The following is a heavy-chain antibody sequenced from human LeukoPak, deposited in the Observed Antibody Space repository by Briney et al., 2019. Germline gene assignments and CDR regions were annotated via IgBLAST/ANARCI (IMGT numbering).Heavy chain of an antibody. CDR1: GYSFTSYW. Sequence: GESLKISCKGSGYSFTSYWIGWVRQMPGKGLEWMGIIYPGDSDTRYSPSFQGQVTISADKSISTAYLQWSSLKASDTAMYYCARLHYYDILTGYYFDDWGQGTLVTVSS. CDR3: ARLHYYDILTGYYFDD. J-gene: IGHJ4*02. CDR2: IYPGDSDT. V-gene: IGHV5-51*01. D-gene: IGHD3-9*01.